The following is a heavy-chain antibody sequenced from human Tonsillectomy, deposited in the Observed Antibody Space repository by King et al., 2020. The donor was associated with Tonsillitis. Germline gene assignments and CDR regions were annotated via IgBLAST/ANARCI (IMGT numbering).Heavy chain of an antibody. CDR2: IYHSGST. CDR3: ARDHMVRGVIMPSDY. V-gene: IGHV4-38-2*02. D-gene: IGHD3-10*01. Sequence: VQLQESGPGLVKPSETLSLTCAVSGYSISSGYYWGWIRQPPGKGLEWIGSIYHSGSTYYNPSLKSRVTISVDTSKNQFSLKLSAVTAADTAVYYCARDHMVRGVIMPSDYWGQGTLVTVSS. CDR1: GYSISSGYY. J-gene: IGHJ4*02.